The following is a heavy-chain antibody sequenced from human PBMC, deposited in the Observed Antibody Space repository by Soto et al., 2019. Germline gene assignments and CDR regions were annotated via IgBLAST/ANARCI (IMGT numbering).Heavy chain of an antibody. D-gene: IGHD6-13*01. CDR2: IYPGDSDT. V-gene: IGHV5-51*01. J-gene: IGHJ6*02. CDR1: GYSFTTYW. CDR3: ARHHGSPGSYFGMDV. Sequence: GESLKISCKGSGYSFTTYWINWVRQMPGEGLEWMGIIYPGDSDTRCSPSFQGQVSISADKSINTAYLQWRSLKASDTAVYYCARHHGSPGSYFGMDVWGQGTTVTVSS.